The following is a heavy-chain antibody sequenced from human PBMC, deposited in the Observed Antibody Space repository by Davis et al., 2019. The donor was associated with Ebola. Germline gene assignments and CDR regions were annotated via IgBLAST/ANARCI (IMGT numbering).Heavy chain of an antibody. Sequence: SETLSLTCTVSGGSISSYYWSWIRQTPAKGLEWIGYVYNTEITNYSPSLRSRLTISVDTSKNQFSLKLTSVTAADTTVYYCARTAPRPLYFDYWGQGTLVTVSS. CDR3: ARTAPRPLYFDY. CDR2: VYNTEIT. D-gene: IGHD1-14*01. CDR1: GGSISSYY. V-gene: IGHV4-59*13. J-gene: IGHJ4*02.